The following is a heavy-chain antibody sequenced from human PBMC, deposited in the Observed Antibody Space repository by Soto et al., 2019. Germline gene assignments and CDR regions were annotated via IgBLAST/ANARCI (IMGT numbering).Heavy chain of an antibody. V-gene: IGHV1-18*01. J-gene: IGHJ3*02. CDR2: ISAYNGNT. D-gene: IGHD3-10*01. CDR1: GYTFTSYG. Sequence: QVQLVQSGAEVKKPGASVKVSCKASGYTFTSYGISWVRQAPGQGLEWMGWISAYNGNTNYAQKLQGRVTMTTDTTTRTAYKEPGRLGSGDTAGYFWGRPPDTGDCRRRYHGGDAFDIWGQGTMVTVSS. CDR3: GRPPDTGDCRRRYHGGDAFDI.